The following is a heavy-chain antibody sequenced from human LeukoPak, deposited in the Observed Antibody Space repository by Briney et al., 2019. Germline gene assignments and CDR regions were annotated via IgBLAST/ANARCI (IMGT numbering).Heavy chain of an antibody. CDR1: GGSFSCYY. V-gene: IGHV4-34*01. Sequence: SETLSLTCAVYGGSFSCYYWSWIRQPPGKGLEWIGEINHSGSTNYNPSLKSRVTISVDTSKNQFSLKLSSVTAADTAVYYCARHFAGTGYYFDYWGQGTLVTASS. CDR3: ARHFAGTGYYFDY. CDR2: INHSGST. J-gene: IGHJ4*02. D-gene: IGHD6-19*01.